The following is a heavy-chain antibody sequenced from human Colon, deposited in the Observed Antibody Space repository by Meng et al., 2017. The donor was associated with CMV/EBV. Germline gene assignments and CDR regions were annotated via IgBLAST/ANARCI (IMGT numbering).Heavy chain of an antibody. CDR3: AKDQRQRVYYNGMDV. J-gene: IGHJ6*02. V-gene: IGHV3-30*02. D-gene: IGHD6-25*01. CDR1: GFTFSSYG. Sequence: LSLTCAASGFTFSSYGMHWVRQAPGKGLEWVAFIRYDGSNKYYEDSVKGRFTISRDNSKNTLYLQMNSLRAEDTAVYYCAKDQRQRVYYNGMDVWGQGTTVTVSS. CDR2: IRYDGSNK.